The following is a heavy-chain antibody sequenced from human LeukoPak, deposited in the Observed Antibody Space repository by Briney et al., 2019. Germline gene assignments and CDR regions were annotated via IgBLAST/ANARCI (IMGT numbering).Heavy chain of an antibody. Sequence: PSETLSLTCTVSGGSISSGDYYWSWIRQPPGKGLEWIGYIYYSGSTYYNPSLKSRVTISVDKSKNQFSLTLSSVTAADTAVYYCARDLLTMVRGVISSYYYGMDVWGQGNTVTVSS. CDR1: GGSISSGDYY. V-gene: IGHV4-30-4*01. CDR3: ARDLLTMVRGVISSYYYGMDV. CDR2: IYYSGST. J-gene: IGHJ6*02. D-gene: IGHD3-10*01.